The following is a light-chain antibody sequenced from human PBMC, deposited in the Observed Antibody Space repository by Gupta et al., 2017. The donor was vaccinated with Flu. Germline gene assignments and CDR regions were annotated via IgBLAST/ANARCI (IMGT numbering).Light chain of an antibody. CDR2: KAS. Sequence: PSTLSASVGDRVTITCRASQSIDTWLAWSQQKPGKAPQLPIYKASLLESGVPSRFSGSGSGTDFTLTINSLQPDDFATYYCQQYNSYPWTFGQGTKVEIK. CDR1: QSIDTW. J-gene: IGKJ1*01. V-gene: IGKV1-5*03. CDR3: QQYNSYPWT.